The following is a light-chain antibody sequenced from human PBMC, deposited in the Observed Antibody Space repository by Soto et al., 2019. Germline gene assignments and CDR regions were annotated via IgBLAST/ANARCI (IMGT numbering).Light chain of an antibody. CDR1: SSDVGTYNL. V-gene: IGLV2-23*01. Sequence: QSVLTQPASVSGSPGQSITISCTGTSSDVGTYNLVSWFQQHPGEAPKLMIYEGTKRPSGVSNRFSGSKSGNTASLTISGLQAEDEAHYYCCSYAGSDTMLFGGGTKVIVL. J-gene: IGLJ2*01. CDR3: CSYAGSDTML. CDR2: EGT.